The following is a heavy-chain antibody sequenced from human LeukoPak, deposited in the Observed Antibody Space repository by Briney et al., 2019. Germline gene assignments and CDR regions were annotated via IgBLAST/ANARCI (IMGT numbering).Heavy chain of an antibody. CDR2: ISGSDART. J-gene: IGHJ4*02. CDR3: AKPLSGWYSFDY. D-gene: IGHD6-19*01. Sequence: GGSLRLSCAASRFTFSSFEMNWVRQAPGKGLEWVSAISGSDARTYYADSVKGRFTISRDNSKNTLYLQMSSLRAEDTAVYYCAKPLSGWYSFDYWGQGTLVTVSS. CDR1: RFTFSSFE. V-gene: IGHV3-23*01.